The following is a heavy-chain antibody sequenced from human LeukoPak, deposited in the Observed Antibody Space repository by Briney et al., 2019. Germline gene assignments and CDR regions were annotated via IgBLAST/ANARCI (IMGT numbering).Heavy chain of an antibody. J-gene: IGHJ4*02. Sequence: GSLRLSCAASGFTFSSYAMGWVRQAPGKGLEWIGSIYYSGSTYYNPSLKSRVTISVITSKNQFSLKMNSVTDADTAVYFCARGPYGDHADGFEYWGQGVLVTVSS. CDR2: IYYSGST. CDR3: ARGPYGDHADGFEY. CDR1: GFTFSSYA. V-gene: IGHV4-39*07. D-gene: IGHD4-17*01.